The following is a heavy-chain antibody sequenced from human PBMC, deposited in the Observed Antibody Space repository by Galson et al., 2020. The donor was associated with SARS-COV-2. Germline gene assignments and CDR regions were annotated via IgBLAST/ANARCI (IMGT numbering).Heavy chain of an antibody. CDR1: RGTFSSYA. V-gene: IGHV1-69*13. Sequence: SVKVSCKASRGTFSSYAISWVRQAPGQGLEWMGGIIPIFGTANYAQKFQGRVTITADESTSTAYMELSSLRSEDTAVYYCARDLDVLGGMDVWGQGTTVTVSS. CDR2: IIPIFGTA. CDR3: ARDLDVLGGMDV. J-gene: IGHJ6*02.